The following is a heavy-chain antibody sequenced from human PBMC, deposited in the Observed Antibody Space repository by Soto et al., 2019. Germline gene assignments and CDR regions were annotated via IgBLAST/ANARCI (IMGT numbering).Heavy chain of an antibody. CDR1: GYTFTSYY. CDR3: ARGGSGSHVGNYYYYGMDV. D-gene: IGHD3-10*01. Sequence: ASVKGACKASGYTFTSYYMHWVRQAPGQGLEWMGIINPSGGSTSYAQKFQGRVTMTRDTSTSTVYMELSSLRSEDTAVYYCARGGSGSHVGNYYYYGMDVWGQGTTVTVSS. J-gene: IGHJ6*02. CDR2: INPSGGST. V-gene: IGHV1-46*03.